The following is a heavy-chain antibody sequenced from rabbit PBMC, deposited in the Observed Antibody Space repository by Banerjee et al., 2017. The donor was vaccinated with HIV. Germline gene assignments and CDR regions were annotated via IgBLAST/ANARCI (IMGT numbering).Heavy chain of an antibody. Sequence: QEQLVESGGDLVKPGASLTLTCTASGFDFSSSYYMCWVRQAPGKGLELIACIDTSSVNTADATWAKGRFTISKTSSTTVTLQMTSLTAADTATYFCARGEHFSVGFSAFAIYLDLWGQGTLVTVS. CDR3: ARGEHFSVGFSAFAIYLDL. CDR1: GFDFSSSYY. J-gene: IGHJ3*01. CDR2: IDTSSVNT. V-gene: IGHV1S45*01. D-gene: IGHD6-1*01.